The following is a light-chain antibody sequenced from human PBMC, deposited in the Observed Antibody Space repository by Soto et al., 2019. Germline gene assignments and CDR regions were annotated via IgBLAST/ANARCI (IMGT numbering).Light chain of an antibody. Sequence: DIPLTQSPSFLSASLGDRVTITCRASQGISSYLAWYQQKPGKAPKLLIYAASTLQSGVPLRFSGSGSGTSFTLTISSLQPEDFATYYCQQSYSTPWPFGQGTKVDI. CDR1: QGISSY. CDR3: QQSYSTPWP. J-gene: IGKJ1*01. V-gene: IGKV1-9*01. CDR2: AAS.